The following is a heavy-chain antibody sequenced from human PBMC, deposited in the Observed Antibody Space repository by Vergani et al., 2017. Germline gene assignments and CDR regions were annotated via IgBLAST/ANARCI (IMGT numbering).Heavy chain of an antibody. CDR2: ISAYNGNT. Sequence: QVLLVQSGAEVKKPGASVKVSCKASGYTFTSYGISWVRQAPGQGLEWMGWISAYNGNTNYAQKLQGRVTMTTDTSTSTAYMELRSLRSDDTAVYYCARARVDYYGSGSYYKVGHWFDPWGQGTLVTVSS. D-gene: IGHD3-10*01. V-gene: IGHV1-18*01. CDR1: GYTFTSYG. J-gene: IGHJ5*02. CDR3: ARARVDYYGSGSYYKVGHWFDP.